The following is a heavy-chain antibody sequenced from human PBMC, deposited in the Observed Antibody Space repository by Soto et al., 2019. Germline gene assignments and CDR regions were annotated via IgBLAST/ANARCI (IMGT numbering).Heavy chain of an antibody. CDR1: GGSISSYY. V-gene: IGHV4-59*01. CDR2: IYYSGST. D-gene: IGHD4-17*01. Sequence: SETLSLTCTVSGGSISSYYWSWIRQPPGKGLEWIGYIYYSGSTNYNPSLKSRVTISVDTSKNQFSLKLSSVTAADTAVYYCARGPMTTVTSDAFDIWGQGTMVTVSS. J-gene: IGHJ3*02. CDR3: ARGPMTTVTSDAFDI.